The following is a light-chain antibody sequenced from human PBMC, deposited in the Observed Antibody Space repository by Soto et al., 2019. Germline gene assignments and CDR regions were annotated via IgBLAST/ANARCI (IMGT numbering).Light chain of an antibody. CDR3: QQYNSYSPMYT. J-gene: IGKJ2*01. CDR1: QSISNS. Sequence: DIQMTQSPSTLSASVGDRVTITCRASQSISNSLAWYQQKPGKAPTLLIYKASSLKSGVPSRFSGSGSGTEFTLTISSLQPDDFATYYCQQYNSYSPMYTFGQGTKLEIK. V-gene: IGKV1-5*03. CDR2: KAS.